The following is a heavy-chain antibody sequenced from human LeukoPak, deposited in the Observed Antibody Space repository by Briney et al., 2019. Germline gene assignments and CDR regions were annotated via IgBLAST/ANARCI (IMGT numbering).Heavy chain of an antibody. J-gene: IGHJ3*02. CDR3: AREMATIGRGAFDI. CDR1: GFTFSNYA. Sequence: GGSLRLSCAASGFTFSNYAMHWVRQAPGKGLEWVAVISYDGLNKYYADSVNGRFTISRDNSKNTLYLQMNSLSAEDTAVYYCAREMATIGRGAFDIWGQGTIVTVSS. V-gene: IGHV3-30-3*01. CDR2: ISYDGLNK. D-gene: IGHD5-24*01.